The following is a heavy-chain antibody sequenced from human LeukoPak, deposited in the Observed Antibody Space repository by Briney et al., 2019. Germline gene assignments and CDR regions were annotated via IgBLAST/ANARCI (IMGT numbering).Heavy chain of an antibody. J-gene: IGHJ5*02. D-gene: IGHD2-15*01. V-gene: IGHV1-2*02. Sequence: ASVKVSCKASGYTFSGYYMHWVRQAPGQGPEWLGCINPNTGATNYAQKFQGRVTITRDTSISTAYMELRRLRSDGTAVYRCARDPCDGGSCWLDPWGQGTLVTVSS. CDR3: ARDPCDGGSCWLDP. CDR1: GYTFSGYY. CDR2: INPNTGAT.